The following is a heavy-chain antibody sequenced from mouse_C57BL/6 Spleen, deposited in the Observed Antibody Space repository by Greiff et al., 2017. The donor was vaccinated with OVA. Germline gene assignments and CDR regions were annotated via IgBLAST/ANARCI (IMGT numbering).Heavy chain of an antibody. CDR2: IRSKSNNYAT. Sequence: EAGGGLVQPKGSLKLSCAASGFSFNTYAMNWVRQAPGKGLEWVARIRSKSNNYATYYADSVKDRFTISRDDSESMLYLQMNNLKTEDTAMYYCVRHLPTVGFDYWGQGTTLTVSS. J-gene: IGHJ2*01. D-gene: IGHD1-1*01. V-gene: IGHV10-1*01. CDR1: GFSFNTYA. CDR3: VRHLPTVGFDY.